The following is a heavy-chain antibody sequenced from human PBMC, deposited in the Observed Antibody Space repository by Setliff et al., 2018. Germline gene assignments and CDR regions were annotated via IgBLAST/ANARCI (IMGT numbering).Heavy chain of an antibody. V-gene: IGHV3-48*01. CDR1: GFTFSSYS. CDR2: ISSSSSTI. D-gene: IGHD3-3*01. Sequence: GESLKIPCAASGFTFSSYSMNWVRQAPGKGLEWVSYISSSSSTIYYADSVKGRFTISRDNAKNSLYLQMNSLRAEDTAVYYCARDYTYYDFWSGPSSDAFDIWGQGTMVTVSS. CDR3: ARDYTYYDFWSGPSSDAFDI. J-gene: IGHJ3*02.